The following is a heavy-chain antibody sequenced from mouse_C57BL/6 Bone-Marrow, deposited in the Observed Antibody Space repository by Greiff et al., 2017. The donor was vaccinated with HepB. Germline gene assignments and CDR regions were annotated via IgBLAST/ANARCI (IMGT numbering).Heavy chain of an antibody. D-gene: IGHD2-4*01. CDR1: GFTFSDAW. Sequence: EVKLMESGGGLVQPGGSMKLSCAASGFTFSDAWMDWVRQSPEKGLEWVAEIRNKANNHATYYAESVKGRFTISRDDSKSSVYLQMNSLRAEDTGIYYCTRPYDYDGGFDYWGQGTTLTVSS. CDR3: TRPYDYDGGFDY. J-gene: IGHJ2*01. V-gene: IGHV6-6*01. CDR2: IRNKANNHAT.